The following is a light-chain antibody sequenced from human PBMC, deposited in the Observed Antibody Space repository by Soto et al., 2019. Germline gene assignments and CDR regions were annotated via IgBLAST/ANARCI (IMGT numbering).Light chain of an antibody. V-gene: IGLV2-14*03. CDR1: SSDVGGYDF. J-gene: IGLJ2*01. Sequence: QSVLTQPASVSGSPGQSITISCTGTSSDVGGYDFVSWYQQHPGKAPKLMIYDVNNRPSGVSHRFSGSKSGNAASLTISGLQAEDEADYFCISYSTTSTVLLGGGTKSPS. CDR2: DVN. CDR3: ISYSTTSTVL.